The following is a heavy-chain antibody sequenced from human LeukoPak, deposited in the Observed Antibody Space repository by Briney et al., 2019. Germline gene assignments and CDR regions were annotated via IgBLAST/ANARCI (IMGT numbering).Heavy chain of an antibody. CDR3: ARVHSSGWYRTNGKFDY. CDR1: GGSISSYY. D-gene: IGHD6-19*01. CDR2: IYYSGST. Sequence: SETLSLTCTVSGGSISSYYWSWIRQPPGKGLEWIGYIYYSGSTNYNPSLKSRVIISVDTSKNQFSLKLSSVTAADTAVYYCARVHSSGWYRTNGKFDYWGQGTLVTVSS. V-gene: IGHV4-59*12. J-gene: IGHJ4*02.